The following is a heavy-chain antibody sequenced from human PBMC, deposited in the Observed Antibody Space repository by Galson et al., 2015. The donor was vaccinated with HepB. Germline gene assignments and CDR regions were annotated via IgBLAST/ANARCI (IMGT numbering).Heavy chain of an antibody. CDR3: AKGTYGGSYYGMDV. Sequence: SLRLSCAASGFTFRSHGMHWVRQAPGKGLEWVAVIWYDGNNEYYTDSVKGRFTISRDNSKNTLYLQMNSLRAEDTAVYYCAKGTYGGSYYGMDVWGQGTTVTVSS. CDR2: IWYDGNNE. V-gene: IGHV3-33*06. J-gene: IGHJ6*02. CDR1: GFTFRSHG. D-gene: IGHD1-26*01.